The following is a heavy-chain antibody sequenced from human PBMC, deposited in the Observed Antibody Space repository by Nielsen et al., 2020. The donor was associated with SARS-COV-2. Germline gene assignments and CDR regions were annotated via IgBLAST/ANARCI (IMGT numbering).Heavy chain of an antibody. CDR1: GGSISNYY. CDR3: ARDMVDPSLRFSEGFDP. Sequence: SETLSLTCTVSGGSISNYYWSWIRQPPGKGLEWIGYIYYSGSTNYNPSLKSRVTISVDTSKNQFSLKLSSVTAADTAVYYCARDMVDPSLRFSEGFDPWGQGTLVTVSS. CDR2: IYYSGST. V-gene: IGHV4-59*01. D-gene: IGHD3-3*01. J-gene: IGHJ5*02.